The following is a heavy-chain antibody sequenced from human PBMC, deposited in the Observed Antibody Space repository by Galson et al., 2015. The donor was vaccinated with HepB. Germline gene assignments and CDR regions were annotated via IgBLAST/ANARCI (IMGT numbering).Heavy chain of an antibody. Sequence: SCKASGYTFTGYYVHWVRQAPGKGLEWVAVISYDGSNKYYADSVKGRFTISRDNSKNTLYLQMNSLRAEDTAVYYCAKDYANGIFDYWGQGTLVTVSS. CDR2: ISYDGSNK. CDR1: GYTFTGYY. CDR3: AKDYANGIFDY. D-gene: IGHD2-8*01. V-gene: IGHV3-30*18. J-gene: IGHJ4*02.